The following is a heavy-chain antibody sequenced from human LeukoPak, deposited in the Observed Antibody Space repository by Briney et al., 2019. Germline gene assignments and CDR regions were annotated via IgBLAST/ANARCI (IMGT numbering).Heavy chain of an antibody. CDR3: ARDAGYCSSTGCYTEDAFDI. D-gene: IGHD2-2*02. CDR1: GGSISSGSYY. Sequence: SETLSLTCTVSGGSISSGSYYWSWIRQPAGKGLEWIGRIYTSGSTNYNPSLKSRVTISVDTSKNQFSLKLSSVTAADTAVYYCARDAGYCSSTGCYTEDAFDIWGQGTMVTVSS. V-gene: IGHV4-61*02. J-gene: IGHJ3*02. CDR2: IYTSGST.